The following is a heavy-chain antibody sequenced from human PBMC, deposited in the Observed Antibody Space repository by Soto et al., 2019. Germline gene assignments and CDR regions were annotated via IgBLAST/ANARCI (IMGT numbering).Heavy chain of an antibody. CDR1: GGSISSSSYY. D-gene: IGHD6-19*01. CDR3: ARGPHSSENWFDS. V-gene: IGHV4-39*07. CDR2: IYYSGST. Sequence: SETLSLTCTVSGGSISSSSYYWGWIRQPPGKGLEWIGSIYYSGSTYYNPSLKSRVTISVDTSKNQFSLRLSSVTAADTAVYYCARGPHSSENWFDSWGRGTLVTVSS. J-gene: IGHJ5*01.